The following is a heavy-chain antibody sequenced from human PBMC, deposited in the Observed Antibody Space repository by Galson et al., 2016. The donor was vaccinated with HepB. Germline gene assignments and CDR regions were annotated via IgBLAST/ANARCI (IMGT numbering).Heavy chain of an antibody. D-gene: IGHD3-10*01. J-gene: IGHJ4*02. V-gene: IGHV3-7*01. CDR3: AGRSITLIRGVLHYFDY. CDR2: INQDGREI. CDR1: GFTFSTYW. Sequence: CAASGFTFSTYWMSWVRQAPGKGLEWLANINQDGREINYVDSVKGRFTISRDNARNSVYLQMNSLRAEDTATYYCAGRSITLIRGVLHYFDYWGQGTLVTVSS.